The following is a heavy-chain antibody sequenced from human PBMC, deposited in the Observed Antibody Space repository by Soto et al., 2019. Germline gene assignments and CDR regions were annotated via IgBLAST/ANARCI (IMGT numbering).Heavy chain of an antibody. CDR1: GYTFTSYG. D-gene: IGHD4-17*01. CDR2: ISAYNGNT. CDR3: AREATVTTPHVGYWFDP. J-gene: IGHJ5*02. V-gene: IGHV1-18*04. Sequence: QVQLVQSGAEVKKPGASVKVSCKASGYTFTSYGISWVRQAPGQGLEWMGWISAYNGNTNYAQKLQGRVTMTTDTSTSTAYMELRSLRSDDTTVYYCAREATVTTPHVGYWFDPWGQGTLVTVSS.